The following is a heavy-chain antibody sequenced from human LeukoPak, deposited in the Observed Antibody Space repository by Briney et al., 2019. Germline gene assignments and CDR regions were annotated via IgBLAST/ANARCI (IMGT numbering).Heavy chain of an antibody. Sequence: ASVKVSCKASGYTFTSYGISWVRQAPGQGLEWMGWISAYNGNTSYAQKLQGRVTMTTDTSTSTAYMELSSLRSEDTAVYYCARDGGYSYGLNWFDPWGQGTLVTVSS. J-gene: IGHJ5*02. V-gene: IGHV1-18*01. CDR2: ISAYNGNT. CDR1: GYTFTSYG. D-gene: IGHD5-18*01. CDR3: ARDGGYSYGLNWFDP.